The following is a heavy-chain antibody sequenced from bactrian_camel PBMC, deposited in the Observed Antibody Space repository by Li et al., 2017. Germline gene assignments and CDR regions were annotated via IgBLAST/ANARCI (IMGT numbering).Heavy chain of an antibody. CDR3: ATARYADKLDGWGADFGY. CDR2: IASDGNT. V-gene: IGHV3S10*01. J-gene: IGHJ6*01. D-gene: IGHD5*01. CDR1: GFTFSSYY. Sequence: DVQLVESGGGLVQPGGSLRLSCAASGFTFSSYYMSWVRQAIGKGLEWVSSIASDGNTYYADSVKGRFAISRDNAKNTVYLQMNSLKSEDTALYYCATARYADKLDGWGADFGYWGQGTQVTVS.